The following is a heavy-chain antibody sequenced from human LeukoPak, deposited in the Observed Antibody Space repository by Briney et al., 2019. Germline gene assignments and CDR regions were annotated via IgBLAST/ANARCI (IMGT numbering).Heavy chain of an antibody. CDR2: IYYSGST. D-gene: IGHD2-2*01. CDR1: GYSISSGYY. Sequence: PSETLSLTCTVSGYSISSGYYWAWIRQPPGKGLEWIGSIYYSGSTYYNPSLKSRVTISVDTSKNQFSLKLSSVTAADTAVYYCARRGSTSCLDYWGQGTLVTVSS. CDR3: ARRGSTSCLDY. V-gene: IGHV4-38-2*02. J-gene: IGHJ4*02.